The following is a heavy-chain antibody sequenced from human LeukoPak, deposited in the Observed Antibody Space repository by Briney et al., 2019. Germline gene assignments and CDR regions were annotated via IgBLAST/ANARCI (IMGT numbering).Heavy chain of an antibody. V-gene: IGHV4-30-2*01. CDR3: ASQPNYYDSSGYARMGAFDI. CDR2: IYHSGST. D-gene: IGHD3-22*01. J-gene: IGHJ3*02. CDR1: GGSISSGGYS. Sequence: SETLSLTCAVSGGSISSGGYSWSWIRQPPGKGLEWIGYIYHSGSTYYNPSLKSRVTISVDRSKNQFSLKLSSVTAADTAVYYCASQPNYYDSSGYARMGAFDIWGQGTMVTVSS.